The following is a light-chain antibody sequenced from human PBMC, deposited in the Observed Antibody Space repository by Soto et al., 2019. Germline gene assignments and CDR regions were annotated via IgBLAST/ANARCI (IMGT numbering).Light chain of an antibody. J-gene: IGKJ1*01. CDR1: QSVSSN. Sequence: EIVLTQSPATLSLSPGERATLSFRASQSVSSNLAWYQQKPGQAPRLLISDASTRATGIPDRFSGSGSGTDFTLTISRLEPEDFAVYYCQQYGSSVTFGQGTKVDIK. V-gene: IGKV3-20*01. CDR2: DAS. CDR3: QQYGSSVT.